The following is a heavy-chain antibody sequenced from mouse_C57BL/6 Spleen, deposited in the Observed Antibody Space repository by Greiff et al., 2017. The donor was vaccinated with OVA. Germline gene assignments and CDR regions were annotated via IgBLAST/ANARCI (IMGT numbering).Heavy chain of an antibody. CDR1: GYTFTSYW. V-gene: IGHV1-53*01. Sequence: QVHVKQSGTELVKPGASVKLSCKASGYTFTSYWMHWVKQRPGQGLEWIGNINPSNGGTNYNEKFKSKATLTVDKSSSTAYMQLSSLTSEDSAVYYCAREGILRAMDYWGQGTSVTVSS. CDR2: INPSNGGT. J-gene: IGHJ4*01. CDR3: AREGILRAMDY.